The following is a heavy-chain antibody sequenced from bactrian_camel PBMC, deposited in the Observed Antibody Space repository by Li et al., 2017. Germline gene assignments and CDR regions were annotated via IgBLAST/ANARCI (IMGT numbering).Heavy chain of an antibody. CDR1: SGARFSSRC. CDR2: ITIAGDT. V-gene: IGHV3S53*01. CDR3: TTETPFYNTYVPLEQSEYAH. J-gene: IGHJ4*01. D-gene: IGHD7*01. Sequence: VQLVESGGRSVQAGGSLKLSCAASSGARFSSRCLAWFRQGPGKDREGVAGITIAGDTNYADSVKGRFTVSQDTGRKILYLQMNSLEPEDTAMYYCTTETPFYNTYVPLEQSEYAHWGQGTQVTVS.